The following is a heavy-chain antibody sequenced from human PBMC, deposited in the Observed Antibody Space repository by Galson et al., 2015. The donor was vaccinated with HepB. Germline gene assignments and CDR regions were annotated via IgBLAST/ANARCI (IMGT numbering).Heavy chain of an antibody. D-gene: IGHD5-18*01. CDR1: GFTFSSYG. CDR3: AKDPYSYGPDPPMGVY. CDR2: ISYDGSNK. J-gene: IGHJ4*02. Sequence: SLRLPCAASGFTFSSYGMHWVRQAPGKGLEWVAVISYDGSNKYYADSVKGRFTISRDNSKNTLYLQMNSLRAEDTAVYYCAKDPYSYGPDPPMGVYWGQGTLVTVSS. V-gene: IGHV3-30*18.